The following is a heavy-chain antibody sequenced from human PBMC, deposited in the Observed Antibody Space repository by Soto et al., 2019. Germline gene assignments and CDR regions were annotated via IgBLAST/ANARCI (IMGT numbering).Heavy chain of an antibody. CDR3: ARGLRDIVVAPHAFDI. J-gene: IGHJ3*02. D-gene: IGHD2-15*01. V-gene: IGHV4-31*03. Sequence: QVQLQESGPGLVKPSQTLSLTCTVSGGSISSGAYYWSWIRQHPGKGLEWIGSISYSGSTSSNPSRTSRFTISVDTSKNQFSLKLSTATAADTAVYYCARGLRDIVVAPHAFDIWGQGTMVTVSS. CDR2: ISYSGST. CDR1: GGSISSGAYY.